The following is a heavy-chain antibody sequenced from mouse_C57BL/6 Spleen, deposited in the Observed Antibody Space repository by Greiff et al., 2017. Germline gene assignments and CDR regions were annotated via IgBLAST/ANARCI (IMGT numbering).Heavy chain of an antibody. D-gene: IGHD4-1*01. CDR2: IHPNSGST. J-gene: IGHJ3*01. Sequence: VQLQQPGAELVKPGASVKLSCKASGYTFTSYWMHWVKQRPGQGLEWIGMIHPNSGSTNYNEKFKSKSTLTVDKSSSTAYMQLSSLTSEDSAVYYCAKGNWDGEGAWFAYWGQGTLVTVSA. CDR1: GYTFTSYW. CDR3: AKGNWDGEGAWFAY. V-gene: IGHV1-64*01.